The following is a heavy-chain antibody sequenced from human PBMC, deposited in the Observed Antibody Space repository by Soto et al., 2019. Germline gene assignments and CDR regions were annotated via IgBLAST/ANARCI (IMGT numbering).Heavy chain of an antibody. V-gene: IGHV4-30-4*01. D-gene: IGHD3-22*01. J-gene: IGHJ4*02. Sequence: QVQLQESGPGLVKPSQTLSLTCTVSGASISSGDYYWTWIRQPPGKGLEWIGSIYYSGSTYYNPSLNSRVTISVDTSNNQFSLKLSSVTAAVTAVYYCARSSYDSSTYYLDYWGQGTLVTVSS. CDR1: GASISSGDYY. CDR2: IYYSGST. CDR3: ARSSYDSSTYYLDY.